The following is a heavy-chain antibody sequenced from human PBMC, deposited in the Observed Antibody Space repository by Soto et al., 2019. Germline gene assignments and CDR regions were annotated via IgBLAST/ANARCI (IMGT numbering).Heavy chain of an antibody. V-gene: IGHV3-23*01. CDR3: AKSRVFIGAIVTLLDS. D-gene: IGHD3-16*02. Sequence: EVHLLESGGGLVQPGGSLTLSCATSGFTFSSYAMVWVRQAAEKGLEWVASISNNGDTAYYSESVKGRLTISRGNSENTLYLQMNDLKADDTALYFCAKSRVFIGAIVTLLDSWGQGTQVTVSS. J-gene: IGHJ4*02. CDR2: ISNNGDTA. CDR1: GFTFSSYA.